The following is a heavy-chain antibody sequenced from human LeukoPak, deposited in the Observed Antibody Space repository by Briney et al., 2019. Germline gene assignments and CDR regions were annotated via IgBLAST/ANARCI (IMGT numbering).Heavy chain of an antibody. CDR3: VKDLAILGYCSSTTCEFDY. D-gene: IGHD2-2*01. J-gene: IGHJ4*02. V-gene: IGHV3-48*01. CDR2: ISSSSSTI. Sequence: GGSLRLSCAASGFTFSSYSMNWVRQAPGKGLEWVSYISSSSSTIYYADSVKGRLTISRDNSKNTLYLQVTSLRAEDTAVYYCVKDLAILGYCSSTTCEFDYWGQGILVTVSS. CDR1: GFTFSSYS.